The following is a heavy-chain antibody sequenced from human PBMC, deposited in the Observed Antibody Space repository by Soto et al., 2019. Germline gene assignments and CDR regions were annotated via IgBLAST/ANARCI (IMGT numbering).Heavy chain of an antibody. Sequence: AASVKVSCKASGYTFTSYGISWVRQAPGQGLEWMGWISAYNGNTNYAQKLQGRVTMTTDTSTSTAYMELRSLRSDDTAVYYCARAYYYGSGSYSKDFDYWGQGTLVTVSS. CDR2: ISAYNGNT. D-gene: IGHD3-10*01. CDR3: ARAYYYGSGSYSKDFDY. CDR1: GYTFTSYG. J-gene: IGHJ4*02. V-gene: IGHV1-18*04.